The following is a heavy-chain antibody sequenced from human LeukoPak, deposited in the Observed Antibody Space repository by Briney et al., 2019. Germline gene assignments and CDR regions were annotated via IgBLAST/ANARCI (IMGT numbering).Heavy chain of an antibody. Sequence: GGSLRLSCAASGFSFRTYSMHWVRQAPGKGLEWVAIIWYDGSDKYFADSVKGRFTISRDKAKSTLYLQMNSLRVEDTAVYYCARSANYFDTSGQDYWGQGTLVTVSS. CDR2: IWYDGSDK. V-gene: IGHV3-33*01. CDR1: GFSFRTYS. CDR3: ARSANYFDTSGQDY. D-gene: IGHD3-22*01. J-gene: IGHJ4*02.